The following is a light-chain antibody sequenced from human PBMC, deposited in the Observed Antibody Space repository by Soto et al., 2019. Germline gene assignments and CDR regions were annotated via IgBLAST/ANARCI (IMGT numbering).Light chain of an antibody. J-gene: IGLJ1*01. CDR1: SSDVGGYNH. CDR3: SSYDSSLSGYV. V-gene: IGLV2-14*01. CDR2: EVS. Sequence: QSVLTQPASVSGSPGQPITISCTGTSSDVGGYNHVSWYQQHPGKAPKLMIYEVSNRPSGVSNRFSGSKSGNTASLTISGLQAEDEADYYCSSYDSSLSGYVFGTGTKVTV.